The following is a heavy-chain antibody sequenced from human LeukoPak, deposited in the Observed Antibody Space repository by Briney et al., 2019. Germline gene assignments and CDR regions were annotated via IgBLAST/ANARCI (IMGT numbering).Heavy chain of an antibody. D-gene: IGHD1-26*01. V-gene: IGHV4-61*02. Sequence: SQTPSLTCTVSGGSISSGSYYWSWIRQPAGKGLEWIGRIYTSGSTNYNPSLKSRVTISADTSKNQFSLKLSSVTAADTAVYYCARDSSVGADYWGQGTLVTVSS. J-gene: IGHJ4*02. CDR3: ARDSSVGADY. CDR1: GGSISSGSYY. CDR2: IYTSGST.